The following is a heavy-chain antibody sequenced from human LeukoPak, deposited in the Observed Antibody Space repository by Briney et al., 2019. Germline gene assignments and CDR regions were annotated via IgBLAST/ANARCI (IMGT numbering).Heavy chain of an antibody. CDR3: SSPTPHDPHGFDI. D-gene: IGHD3-3*01. V-gene: IGHV1-18*01. Sequence: ASVKVSCKASGYTFTSYGISWVRQAPGQGLEWMGWISAYNGNTNYAQKLQGRVTMTTDTSTSTAYMELRSLRSDDTAVYYCSSPTPHDPHGFDIWGQGTMVTVSS. CDR1: GYTFTSYG. CDR2: ISAYNGNT. J-gene: IGHJ3*02.